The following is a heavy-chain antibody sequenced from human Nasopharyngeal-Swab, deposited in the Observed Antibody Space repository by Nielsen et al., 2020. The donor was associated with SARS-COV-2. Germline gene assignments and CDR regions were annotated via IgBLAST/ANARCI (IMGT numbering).Heavy chain of an antibody. CDR3: ARGLRGVTTYYYYYYMDV. Sequence: SETLSLTCTVSGGSISSGSYYWSWIRQPAGKGLEWIGRIYTSGSTNYNPSLKSRVTTSVDTSKNQFSLKLSSVTAADTAVYYCARGLRGVTTYYYYYYMDVWGKGTTVTVSS. V-gene: IGHV4-61*02. CDR1: GGSISSGSYY. D-gene: IGHD4-17*01. J-gene: IGHJ6*03. CDR2: IYTSGST.